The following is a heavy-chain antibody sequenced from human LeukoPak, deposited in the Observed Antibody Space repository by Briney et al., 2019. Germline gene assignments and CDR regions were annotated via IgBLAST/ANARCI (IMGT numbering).Heavy chain of an antibody. Sequence: GGSLRLSCSASGFTFSSYAMHWVRQAPGKGLEYVSAISSNGDNTYYADSVKGRFTISRDNSKNTLYLQMSSLRAEDTAVYYCVKGAIGYGSGSPIWGQGTLVTVSS. CDR1: GFTFSSYA. D-gene: IGHD3-10*01. CDR2: ISSNGDNT. J-gene: IGHJ4*02. CDR3: VKGAIGYGSGSPI. V-gene: IGHV3-64D*06.